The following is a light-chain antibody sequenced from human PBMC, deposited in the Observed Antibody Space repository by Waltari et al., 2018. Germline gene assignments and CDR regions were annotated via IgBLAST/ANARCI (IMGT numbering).Light chain of an antibody. CDR2: RAS. Sequence: ELVMTQSPATLSVSPGERASLSCRASQSASTSLAWYQQTPGQAPRLLIYRASPRAAGIPDRFSGSGSGTEFTLTISGLQSEDSAIYYCQQYNIWPWTFGQGTKVDIK. J-gene: IGKJ1*01. CDR3: QQYNIWPWT. V-gene: IGKV3-15*01. CDR1: QSASTS.